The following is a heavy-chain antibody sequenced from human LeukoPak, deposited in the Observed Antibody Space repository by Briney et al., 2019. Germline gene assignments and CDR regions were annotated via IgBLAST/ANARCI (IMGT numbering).Heavy chain of an antibody. D-gene: IGHD3-16*01. J-gene: IGHJ6*03. CDR2: INPNSGGT. CDR1: GYTFTGYY. V-gene: IGHV1-2*02. CDR3: ARVPMITSSYYYMDV. Sequence: ASVKVSCKASGYTFTGYYVHWVRQAPGQGLEWMGWINPNSGGTNYAQKFQGRVTMTRDTSISTAYMELRSLRSDDTAVYYCARVPMITSSYYYMDVWGKGTTVTVSS.